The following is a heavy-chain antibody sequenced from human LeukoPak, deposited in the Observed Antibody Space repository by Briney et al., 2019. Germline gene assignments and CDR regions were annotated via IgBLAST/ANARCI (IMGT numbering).Heavy chain of an antibody. CDR1: GYTFTDYY. CDR3: AREVDKVTTLRSLYLDS. Sequence: ASVKVSCKASGYTFTDYYIHFVRQAPGQPLEWMGWLNPDSGGTNYAPKFRGRVTMTRDISVNTAYMEVTRLISDDTAMYYCAREVDKVTTLRSLYLDSWGQGPLVTVSS. D-gene: IGHD5-12*01. J-gene: IGHJ4*02. V-gene: IGHV1-2*02. CDR2: LNPDSGGT.